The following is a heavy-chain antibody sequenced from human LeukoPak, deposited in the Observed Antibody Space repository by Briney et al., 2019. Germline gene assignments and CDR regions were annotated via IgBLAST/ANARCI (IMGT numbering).Heavy chain of an antibody. V-gene: IGHV1-2*02. CDR3: ARGGPQYYYDNTGYVDY. CDR2: INPNSGGT. Sequence: ASVKVSCKAPGYTFTGYYLHWVRQAPGQGLEWMGWINPNSGGTNYAQKFHGRVTMTRDTSITTAYMELSRLRSDDTAVYYCARGGPQYYYDNTGYVDYWGQGTLVTVSS. J-gene: IGHJ4*02. D-gene: IGHD3-22*01. CDR1: GYTFTGYY.